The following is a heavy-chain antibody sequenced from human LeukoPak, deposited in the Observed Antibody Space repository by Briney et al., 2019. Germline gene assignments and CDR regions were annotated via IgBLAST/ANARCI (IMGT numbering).Heavy chain of an antibody. D-gene: IGHD2/OR15-2a*01. CDR1: GYTFTTYA. V-gene: IGHV1-18*01. CDR2: ISSYNGDT. Sequence: ASVKVSCKASGYTFTTYAISWVRQAPGQGLEWMGWISSYNGDTNYAQKFQGRVTMTTDTSTSTAYMELRSLRSDDTAVYYCARYYSNIVNFDYWGQGTLVTVSS. CDR3: ARYYSNIVNFDY. J-gene: IGHJ4*02.